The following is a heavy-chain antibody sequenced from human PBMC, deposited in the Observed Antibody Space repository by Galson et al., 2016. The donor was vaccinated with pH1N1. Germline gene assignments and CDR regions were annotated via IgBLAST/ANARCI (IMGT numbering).Heavy chain of an antibody. CDR2: ISSSGSNI. CDR1: GFTFSSSE. Sequence: SLRLSCAASGFTFSSSEMNWVRQAPGKGLEWVSYISSSGSNIHYADSVRGRLTISRDNAKRSLYLQMNSLTAEDTAVYYCARRGESTTLVRDHFDYWGQGTLVTVSS. D-gene: IGHD2/OR15-2a*01. V-gene: IGHV3-48*03. CDR3: ARRGESTTLVRDHFDY. J-gene: IGHJ4*02.